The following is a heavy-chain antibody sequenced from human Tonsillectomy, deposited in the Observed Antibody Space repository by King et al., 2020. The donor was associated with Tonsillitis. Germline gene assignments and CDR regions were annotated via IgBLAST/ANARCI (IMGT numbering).Heavy chain of an antibody. CDR3: ARVGVGAHYYMDV. CDR1: GFTFSSYT. Sequence: VQLVESGGGLVKPGGSLRLSCAASGFTFSSYTMNWVRQAPGKGLEWVSSISSGSSYIYYADSLKGRFTISRDNAENSLYLQMNSLRADDTAVYYCARVGVGAHYYMDVWGKGTPVTVSS. D-gene: IGHD1-26*01. V-gene: IGHV3-21*01. J-gene: IGHJ6*03. CDR2: ISSGSSYI.